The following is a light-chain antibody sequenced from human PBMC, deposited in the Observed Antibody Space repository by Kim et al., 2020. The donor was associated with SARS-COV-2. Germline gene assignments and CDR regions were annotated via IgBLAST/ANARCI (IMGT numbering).Light chain of an antibody. J-gene: IGKJ5*01. Sequence: PGERASLSRRASQGVSSYLAWYQQKPGQAPRLLIYDASNRATGIPARFSGSGSGTDFTLTISSLEPEDFAVYYCQQRSNWPLITFGQGTRLEIK. CDR3: QQRSNWPLIT. V-gene: IGKV3-11*01. CDR1: QGVSSY. CDR2: DAS.